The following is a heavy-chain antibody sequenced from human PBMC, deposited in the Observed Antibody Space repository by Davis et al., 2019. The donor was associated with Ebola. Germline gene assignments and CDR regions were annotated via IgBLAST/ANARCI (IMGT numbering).Heavy chain of an antibody. CDR3: ARSIAAAALDAFDI. CDR1: GFTFSSYG. Sequence: PGGSLRLSCAASGFTFSSYGMHWVRQAPGKGLEWVAFIRYDGSNKYYADSVKGRFTISRDNSKNTLYLQMNSLRAEDTAVYYCARSIAAAALDAFDIWGQGTMVTVSS. D-gene: IGHD6-13*01. CDR2: IRYDGSNK. J-gene: IGHJ3*02. V-gene: IGHV3-30*02.